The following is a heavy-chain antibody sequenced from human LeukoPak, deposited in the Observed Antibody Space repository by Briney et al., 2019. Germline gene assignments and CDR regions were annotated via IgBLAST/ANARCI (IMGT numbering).Heavy chain of an antibody. CDR1: GFTFSSYA. CDR2: ISYDGSNK. Sequence: GRSLRLSCAASGFTFSSYAMHWVRQAPGKGLEWVAVISYDGSNKYYADSVKGRFTISRDNSKNTLYLQMNSLRAEDTAVYYCARDQGYFDWLSQNYCFDYWGQGTLVTVSS. CDR3: ARDQGYFDWLSQNYCFDY. V-gene: IGHV3-30-3*01. D-gene: IGHD3-9*01. J-gene: IGHJ4*02.